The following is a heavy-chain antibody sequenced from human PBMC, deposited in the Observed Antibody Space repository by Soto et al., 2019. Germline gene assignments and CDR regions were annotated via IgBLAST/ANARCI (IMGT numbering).Heavy chain of an antibody. Sequence: SETLSLTCAVSGGSISSGGYSWSWIRQPPGKGLEWIGYIYHSGSTYYNPSLKSRVTISVDRSKNQFSLKLSSVTAADTAVYYCARKVDAYYDSSGYLHRYYFDYWGQGTLVTVS. J-gene: IGHJ4*02. CDR1: GGSISSGGYS. V-gene: IGHV4-30-2*01. D-gene: IGHD3-22*01. CDR3: ARKVDAYYDSSGYLHRYYFDY. CDR2: IYHSGST.